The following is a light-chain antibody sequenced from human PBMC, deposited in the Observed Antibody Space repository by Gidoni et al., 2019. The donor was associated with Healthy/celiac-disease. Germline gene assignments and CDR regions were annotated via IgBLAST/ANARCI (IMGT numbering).Light chain of an antibody. CDR3: QQYYSTPWT. V-gene: IGKV4-1*01. CDR1: QSVLYSSNNKNY. J-gene: IGKJ1*01. Sequence: DIVMTQSPDSLAVSLGERATINCKSSQSVLYSSNNKNYLAWYPQKPGQPPNLLIYWASTRESGVPDRFSGSGSGTDFTLTISSLQAEDVAVYYCQQYYSTPWTFGQGTKVEIK. CDR2: WAS.